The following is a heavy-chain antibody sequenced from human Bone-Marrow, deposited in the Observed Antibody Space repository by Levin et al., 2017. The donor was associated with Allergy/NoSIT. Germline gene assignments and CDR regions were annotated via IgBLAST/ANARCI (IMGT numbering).Heavy chain of an antibody. CDR1: GGSISDTSYY. Sequence: ESLKISCTVSGGSISDTSYYWAWIRQPPGKGLEWIGSIYYSGDTYYNPSLKSRVTISVDTSKNHFSLNLNSVTAADTAVYYCARWMQHPNFDYWGQGTLVTVSS. CDR3: ARWMQHPNFDY. CDR2: IYYSGDT. V-gene: IGHV4-39*01. J-gene: IGHJ4*02. D-gene: IGHD2-2*03.